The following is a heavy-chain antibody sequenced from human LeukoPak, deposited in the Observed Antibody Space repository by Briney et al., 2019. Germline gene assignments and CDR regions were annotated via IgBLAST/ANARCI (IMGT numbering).Heavy chain of an antibody. D-gene: IGHD4-17*01. CDR3: ARGYDYGDFCLGY. Sequence: GGSLRLSCAASGFTFSSYSMNWVRQAPGKGLEWVSSISSSSSYIYYADSVKGRFTISRDNAKNSLYLQMNSLRAEDTAVYYCARGYDYGDFCLGYWGQGTLVTVSS. CDR1: GFTFSSYS. CDR2: ISSSSSYI. V-gene: IGHV3-21*01. J-gene: IGHJ4*02.